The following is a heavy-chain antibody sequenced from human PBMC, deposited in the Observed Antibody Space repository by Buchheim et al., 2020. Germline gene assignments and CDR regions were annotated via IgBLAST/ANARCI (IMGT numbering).Heavy chain of an antibody. Sequence: QVQLVQSGAEVKKPGASVKVSCKASGYTFTSYYMHWVRQAPGQGLEWMGIINPSGGSTSYAQKFQGRVTLTRDTSTSTVYMELSSLRSEDTAVYYCARDGCSSTSCYSSWFDPWGQGTL. D-gene: IGHD2-2*01. CDR3: ARDGCSSTSCYSSWFDP. CDR2: INPSGGST. CDR1: GYTFTSYY. J-gene: IGHJ5*02. V-gene: IGHV1-46*01.